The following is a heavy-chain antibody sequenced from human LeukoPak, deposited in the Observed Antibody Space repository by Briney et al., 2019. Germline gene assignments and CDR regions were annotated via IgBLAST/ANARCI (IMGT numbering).Heavy chain of an antibody. V-gene: IGHV3-74*01. D-gene: IGHD3-16*01. CDR3: DRDPGYESWSPFWGGLDV. CDR1: GFTFSSSW. J-gene: IGHJ6*04. CDR2: ITRDGSST. Sequence: GSLRLSCASSGFTFSSSWMHWVPQAPGKGLVWVSRITRDGSSTTYADCVKGRFTTSRGNAKNTLYLQTNSLRDDHTAVYYCDRDPGYESWSPFWGGLDVWGKGTPVIVSS.